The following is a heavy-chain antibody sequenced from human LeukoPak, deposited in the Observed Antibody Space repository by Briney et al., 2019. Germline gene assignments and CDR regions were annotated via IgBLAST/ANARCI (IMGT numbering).Heavy chain of an antibody. D-gene: IGHD3-22*01. J-gene: IGHJ4*02. CDR3: AKGHYDGGPYYYFDY. V-gene: IGHV3-23*01. Sequence: GGSLRLSCEASGFTFSTFAMIWVRQPPGKGLEWVSSIFPSGGEIHYADSVRGRFTVSRDNSKNTLYLQMSSLRAEDTAVYYCAKGHYDGGPYYYFDYWGQGTLVTVSS. CDR1: GFTFSTFA. CDR2: IFPSGGEI.